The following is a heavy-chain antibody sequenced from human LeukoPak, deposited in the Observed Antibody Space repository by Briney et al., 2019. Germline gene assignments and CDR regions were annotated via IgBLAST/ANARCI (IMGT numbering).Heavy chain of an antibody. J-gene: IGHJ3*02. CDR2: ISYDGSNK. D-gene: IGHD4-11*01. CDR1: GFTFSSYG. Sequence: PGGSLRLSCAASGFTFSSYGMHWVRQAPGKGLEWVAVISYDGSNKYYADSVKGRFTISRDNSKNTLYLQMNSLRAEDTAVYYCARGMTTVTTYAFDIWGQGTMVTVSS. V-gene: IGHV3-30*03. CDR3: ARGMTTVTTYAFDI.